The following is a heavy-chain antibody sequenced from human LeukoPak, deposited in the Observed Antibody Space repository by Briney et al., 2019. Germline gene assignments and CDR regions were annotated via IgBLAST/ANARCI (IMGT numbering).Heavy chain of an antibody. CDR2: INPSGGST. Sequence: ASVKVSCKASGYTFTSYYIHWVRQAPGQGLEWMGIINPSGGSTNYAQKFQGRVTITADESTSTAYMELSSLRSEDTAVYYCARDRHSSSWYGGMDVWGQGTTVTVSS. J-gene: IGHJ6*02. V-gene: IGHV1-46*01. CDR3: ARDRHSSSWYGGMDV. CDR1: GYTFTSYY. D-gene: IGHD6-13*01.